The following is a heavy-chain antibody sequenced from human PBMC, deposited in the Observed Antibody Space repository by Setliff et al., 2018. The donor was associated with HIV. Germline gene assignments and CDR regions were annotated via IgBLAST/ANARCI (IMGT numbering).Heavy chain of an antibody. CDR3: IRYCSSTSCPFPFDY. D-gene: IGHD2-2*01. J-gene: IGHJ4*02. V-gene: IGHV3-49*04. CDR2: IRSKAYGGTT. CDR1: GVTCDDCG. Sequence: GGSLRLSCTPSGVTCDDCGLSWVRQAPGKGLEWVGFIRSKAYGGTTEYAASVKGRFTISRDDSKSIAYLQMNSLKTEDTAVYYCIRYCSSTSCPFPFDYWGQGTLVTVSS.